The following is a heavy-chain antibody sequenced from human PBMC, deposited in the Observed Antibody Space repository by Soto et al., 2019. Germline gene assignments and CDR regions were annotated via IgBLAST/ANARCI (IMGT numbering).Heavy chain of an antibody. D-gene: IGHD3-16*01. CDR2: ISYDGSNK. J-gene: IGHJ5*02. V-gene: IGHV3-30-3*01. CDR3: ARVMTLNWFDP. CDR1: GFTFSSYA. Sequence: QVQLVESGGGVVQPGRSLRLSCAASGFTFSSYAMHWVRQAPGKGLEWVAVISYDGSNKYYADSVKGRFTISRDNSKNTLYLQMNSLRAEDTAVYYCARVMTLNWFDPWGQGTLVTVSS.